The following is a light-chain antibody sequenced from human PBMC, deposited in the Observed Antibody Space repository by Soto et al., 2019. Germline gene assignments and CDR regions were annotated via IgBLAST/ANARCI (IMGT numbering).Light chain of an antibody. CDR2: WAS. CDR3: QQYYSTPPA. CDR1: QSAVSSSRNKNY. V-gene: IGKV4-1*01. J-gene: IGKJ5*01. Sequence: IVMTRSTDSLGVSLGVTATINCKSRQSAVSSSRNKNYLAWYQQKPGQPPKLLIYWASTRESGVPDRFSGSGSGTDFTLTISSLQAGDVAVYYCQQYYSTPPAFGQGTRLEIK.